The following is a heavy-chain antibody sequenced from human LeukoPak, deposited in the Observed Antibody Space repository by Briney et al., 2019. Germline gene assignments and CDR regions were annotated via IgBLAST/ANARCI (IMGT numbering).Heavy chain of an antibody. CDR2: INPKSGGT. Sequence: ASVKVSCKASGYSFSGYYIHWVRQAPGQGLEWMGWINPKSGGTQFKENFQGRVTMTRGSSISTAYLELSGLRSDDTAIYYCARADFLYTGLAVATATRYTRMVTWFDPWGQGTLVTVSS. CDR3: ARADFLYTGLAVATATRYTRMVTWFDP. J-gene: IGHJ5*02. CDR1: GYSFSGYY. D-gene: IGHD2-2*02. V-gene: IGHV1-2*02.